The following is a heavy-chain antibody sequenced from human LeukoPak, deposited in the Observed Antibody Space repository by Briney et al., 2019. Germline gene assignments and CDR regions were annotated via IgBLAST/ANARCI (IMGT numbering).Heavy chain of an antibody. D-gene: IGHD3-22*01. CDR3: ARDGGTYYYDSSGYYLDY. J-gene: IGHJ4*02. CDR1: GGSISSSSYY. Sequence: SETLSLTCTVSGGSISSSSYYWGWIRQPPGKGLEWIGSIYYSGSTYYNPSLKSRVTISVDTSKNQFSLKLSSVTAADTAVYYCARDGGTYYYDSSGYYLDYWGQGTLVTVSS. V-gene: IGHV4-39*02. CDR2: IYYSGST.